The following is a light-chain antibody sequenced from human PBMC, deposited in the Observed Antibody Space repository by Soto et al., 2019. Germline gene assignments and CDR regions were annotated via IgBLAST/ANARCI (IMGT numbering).Light chain of an antibody. CDR3: QQYNTYPLT. Sequence: DIQMTQSPSTLSASVGDRVTITCGASQSISTWLAWYQQKPGKAPKLLIYKASSLESGVPSRFSGSGSGTEFTLTINSLQPDDFATHYCQQYNTYPLTFGGGTTVEIK. CDR1: QSISTW. J-gene: IGKJ4*01. CDR2: KAS. V-gene: IGKV1-5*03.